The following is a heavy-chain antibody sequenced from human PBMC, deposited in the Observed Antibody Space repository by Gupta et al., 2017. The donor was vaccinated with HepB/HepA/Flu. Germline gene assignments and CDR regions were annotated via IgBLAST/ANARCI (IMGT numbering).Heavy chain of an antibody. CDR2: ISTSGATI. V-gene: IGHV3-48*02. CDR1: GFTFSIHG. D-gene: IGHD2-8*02. J-gene: IGHJ4*02. Sequence: EVQLVESGGALVQPGGCLRLSCAASGFTFSIHGMNWVRQAPGKGLEWISYISTSGATIYYADSVKGRFTISRDNAKNSLYLQMNSLRDEDTAVYYCAFWGGREDYTGPFDYWGQGTLVTVSS. CDR3: AFWGGREDYTGPFDY.